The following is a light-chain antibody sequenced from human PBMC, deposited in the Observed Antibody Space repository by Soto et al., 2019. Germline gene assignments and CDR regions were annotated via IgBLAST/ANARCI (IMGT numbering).Light chain of an antibody. CDR1: QSVSSN. CDR2: GAF. J-gene: IGKJ2*01. CDR3: QQYDKWPYT. Sequence: EIVLTQSPATLSVSPGERATLSCRTSQSVSSNLAWYKQKPGQAPRLLINGAFIWAPGFPVTFSGTGSGSEFTLTISSLQSEDGALYYCQQYDKWPYTFGQGTNLESK. V-gene: IGKV3-15*01.